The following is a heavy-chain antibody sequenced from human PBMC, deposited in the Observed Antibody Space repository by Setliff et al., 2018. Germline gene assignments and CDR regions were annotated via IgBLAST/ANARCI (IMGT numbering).Heavy chain of an antibody. V-gene: IGHV4-34*01. CDR3: ARVLVLGYNWFDP. CDR1: GESFSGYF. Sequence: PSETLSLTCAVYGESFSGYFWSWIRQTPEKGLEWIGEISHSGNTNYNPSFKSRVTISIDTSKNQFSLKVNSVTAADTAVYFCARVLVLGYNWFDPWGQGTLVT. CDR2: ISHSGNT. D-gene: IGHD3-10*01. J-gene: IGHJ5*02.